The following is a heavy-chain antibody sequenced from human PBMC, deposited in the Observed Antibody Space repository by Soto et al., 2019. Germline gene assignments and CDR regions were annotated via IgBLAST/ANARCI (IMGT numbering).Heavy chain of an antibody. V-gene: IGHV3-7*01. CDR1: GFTFSSYW. CDR2: IKQDGSEK. CDR3: ARHPYYDFWSGYQYGMDV. J-gene: IGHJ6*02. Sequence: GWSLRLSCAASGFTFSSYWMSWVRQAPGKGLEWVANIKQDGSEKYYVDSVKGRFTISRDNAKNSLYLQMNSLRAEDTAVYYCARHPYYDFWSGYQYGMDVWGQGNTVT. D-gene: IGHD3-3*01.